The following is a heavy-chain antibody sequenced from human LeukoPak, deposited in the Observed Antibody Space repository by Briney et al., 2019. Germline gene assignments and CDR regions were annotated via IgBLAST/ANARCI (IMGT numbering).Heavy chain of an antibody. CDR1: GFTVSSNY. J-gene: IGHJ3*02. Sequence: GGSLRLSCAASGFTVSSNYMSWVRQAPGKGLEWVSVIYSGGSTYYADSVKGRFTISRDNSKNTLYLQMNSLRAEDTAVYYCARDGIYGSGSSDAFDIWGQGTMVTVSS. V-gene: IGHV3-66*01. D-gene: IGHD3-10*01. CDR3: ARDGIYGSGSSDAFDI. CDR2: IYSGGST.